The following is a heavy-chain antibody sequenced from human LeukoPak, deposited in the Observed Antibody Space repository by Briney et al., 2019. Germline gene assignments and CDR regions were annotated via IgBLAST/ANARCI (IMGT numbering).Heavy chain of an antibody. CDR1: GFTVSNNY. CDR3: ARSPPWAPLDY. Sequence: GGSLRLSCAASGFTVSNNYMSWVRQAPGKGLEWVSVIYSANRTSYADSVKGRFTISRDSSKNMLCLQMNSLRAEDTAVYYCARSPPWAPLDYWGQGTLVTVSS. J-gene: IGHJ4*02. CDR2: IYSANRT. V-gene: IGHV3-66*01.